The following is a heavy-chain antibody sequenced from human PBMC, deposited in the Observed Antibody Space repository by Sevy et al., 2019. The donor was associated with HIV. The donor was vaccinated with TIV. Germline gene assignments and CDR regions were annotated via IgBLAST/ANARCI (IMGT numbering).Heavy chain of an antibody. D-gene: IGHD2-15*01. CDR2: INPNSGGT. J-gene: IGHJ6*02. V-gene: IGHV1-2*02. Sequence: ASVKVSCKASGYTFTGYYMHWVRQAPGQGLEWMGWINPNSGGTNYAQKFRGRVTMTRDTSISTAYMELSRLRSDDTAVYYCARAAQYCSGGSCYGPGDYYYGMDVWGQGTTVTVSS. CDR1: GYTFTGYY. CDR3: ARAAQYCSGGSCYGPGDYYYGMDV.